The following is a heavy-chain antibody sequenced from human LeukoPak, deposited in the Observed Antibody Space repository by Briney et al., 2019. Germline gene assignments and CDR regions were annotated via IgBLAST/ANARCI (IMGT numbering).Heavy chain of an antibody. V-gene: IGHV3-66*01. D-gene: IGHD2-15*01. CDR2: IYSGGST. Sequence: GGSLRLSCAASGFTVSNNYMSWVRQAPGKGLEWVSVIYSGGSTYYSDSVKDRFTISRDNSKKKLYLQMNSLRAEDTAIYYCARDGGSRALRFDPWGQGTLVTASS. CDR1: GFTVSNNY. CDR3: ARDGGSRALRFDP. J-gene: IGHJ5*02.